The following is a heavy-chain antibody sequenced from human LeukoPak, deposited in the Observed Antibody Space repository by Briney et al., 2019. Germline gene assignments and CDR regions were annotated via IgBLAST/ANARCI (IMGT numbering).Heavy chain of an antibody. CDR2: IWYDGSNK. D-gene: IGHD2-15*01. CDR1: GFTFNSYA. Sequence: GGSLRLSCTPFGFTFNSYAMFWVRQAPGKGLEGVSLIWYDGSNKYYADSVKGRFTISRDNSKNTLYLQMNSLRAEDTAVYYCARARGWQPNYYYYYMDVWGTGTTVTVSS. CDR3: ARARGWQPNYYYYYMDV. J-gene: IGHJ6*03. V-gene: IGHV3-33*07.